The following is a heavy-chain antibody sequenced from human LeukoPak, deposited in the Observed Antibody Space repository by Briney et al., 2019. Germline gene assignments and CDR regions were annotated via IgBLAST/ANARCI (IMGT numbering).Heavy chain of an antibody. CDR1: GYTLTELS. CDR3: ATPIGGHWNDALNAFDI. CDR2: FDPEDGET. D-gene: IGHD1-1*01. J-gene: IGHJ3*02. Sequence: ASVKVSCKVSGYTLTELSMHWVRQAPGKGLEWMGGFDPEDGETIYAQKFQGRVTMTEDTSTDTAYMELSSLRSEDTAVYYCATPIGGHWNDALNAFDIWGQGTMVTVSS. V-gene: IGHV1-24*01.